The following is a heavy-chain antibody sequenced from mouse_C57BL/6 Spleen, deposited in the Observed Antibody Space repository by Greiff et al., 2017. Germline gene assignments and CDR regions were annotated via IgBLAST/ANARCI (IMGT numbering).Heavy chain of an antibody. D-gene: IGHD1-1*01. J-gene: IGHJ1*03. CDR2: IRLKSDNYAT. CDR1: GFTFSNYW. Sequence: EVKLQESGGGLVQPGGSMKLSCVASGFTFSNYWMNWVRQSPEKGLEWVAQIRLKSDNYATHYAESVKGRFTISRDDSKSSVYLQMNNLRAEDTGIYYCTAHYYRSSYGYFDVWGTGTTVTVSS. CDR3: TAHYYRSSYGYFDV. V-gene: IGHV6-3*01.